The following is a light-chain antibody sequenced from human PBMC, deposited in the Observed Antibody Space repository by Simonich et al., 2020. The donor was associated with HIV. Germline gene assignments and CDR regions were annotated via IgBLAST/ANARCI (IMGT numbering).Light chain of an antibody. CDR1: ALPKQY. CDR2: KDS. V-gene: IGLV3-25*03. Sequence: SYELTQPPSVSVSPGQTARITCSGDALPKQYAYWYQQKPGQAPGLGIYKDSERPSGIPERFSGSSSGTTATLTISGVQAEDEADYYCQSADGSAIYVIFGGGTKLTVL. CDR3: QSADGSAIYVI. J-gene: IGLJ2*01.